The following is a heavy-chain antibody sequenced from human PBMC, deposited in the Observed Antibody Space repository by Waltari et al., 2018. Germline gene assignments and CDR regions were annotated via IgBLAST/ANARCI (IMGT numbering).Heavy chain of an antibody. Sequence: EVQLVESGGGLVKPGGSLRLSCTASGFTFSSYSMNWFRQAPGKGLEWVSSISSSSSYIYYADSVKGRFTISRDNAKNSLYLQMNSLRAEDTAVYYCASGDYGDYYFDYWGQGTLVTVSS. V-gene: IGHV3-21*01. CDR1: GFTFSSYS. CDR3: ASGDYGDYYFDY. J-gene: IGHJ4*02. CDR2: ISSSSSYI. D-gene: IGHD4-17*01.